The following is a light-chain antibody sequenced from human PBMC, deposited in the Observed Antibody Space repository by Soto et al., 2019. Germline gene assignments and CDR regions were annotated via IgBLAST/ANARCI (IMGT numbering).Light chain of an antibody. CDR2: DAS. Sequence: DIQMTQSPSTLSASVGDRVTITCRASQSISSWLAWYQQKPGKAPKLLIYDASSLESWVPSRFSGSGSGTEFTLTISSLQPDDFATYYCQQYNSYPWTFGQGTKVEIK. CDR1: QSISSW. V-gene: IGKV1-5*01. J-gene: IGKJ1*01. CDR3: QQYNSYPWT.